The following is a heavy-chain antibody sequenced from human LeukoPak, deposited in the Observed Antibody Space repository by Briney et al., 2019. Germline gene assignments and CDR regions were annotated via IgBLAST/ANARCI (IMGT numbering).Heavy chain of an antibody. V-gene: IGHV1-69*04. CDR1: GYTFTSYG. D-gene: IGHD3-22*01. CDR2: IIPILGIA. CDR3: ARDYDSSDY. Sequence: ASVKVSCKASGYTFTSYGISWVRQAPGQGLEWMGRIIPILGIANYAQKFQGRVTITADKSTSTAYMELSSLRSEDTAVYYCARDYDSSDYWGQGTLVTVSS. J-gene: IGHJ4*02.